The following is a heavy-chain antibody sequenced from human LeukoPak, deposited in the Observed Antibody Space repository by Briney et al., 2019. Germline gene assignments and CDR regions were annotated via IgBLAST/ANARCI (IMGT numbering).Heavy chain of an antibody. D-gene: IGHD3-22*01. V-gene: IGHV3-74*01. CDR3: ARAPSEIGGYYPEYFRH. CDR1: VFTFTSAW. CDR2: IKSDGST. Sequence: GGSLRLSCAPSVFTFTSAWMHWGRHALGKGLVWVSRIKSDGSTSYADSVKGRFTISRDNAKNTLALQMNSLRAEDTGVYYCARAPSEIGGYYPEYFRHWGQGTLVTVSS. J-gene: IGHJ1*01.